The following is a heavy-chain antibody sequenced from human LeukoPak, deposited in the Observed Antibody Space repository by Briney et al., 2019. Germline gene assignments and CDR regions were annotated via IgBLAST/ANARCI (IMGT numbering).Heavy chain of an antibody. Sequence: TGGSLRLSCAASGFTFSSYWMHWVRQVPGKGLVWVSRINSDGRSTSYADSVKGRFTISRDNAKNTLNLQMNSLTAEDTAVYYCARVAYGSSWYVDYWGQGTLVTVSS. D-gene: IGHD6-13*01. V-gene: IGHV3-74*01. CDR3: ARVAYGSSWYVDY. CDR2: INSDGRST. CDR1: GFTFSSYW. J-gene: IGHJ4*02.